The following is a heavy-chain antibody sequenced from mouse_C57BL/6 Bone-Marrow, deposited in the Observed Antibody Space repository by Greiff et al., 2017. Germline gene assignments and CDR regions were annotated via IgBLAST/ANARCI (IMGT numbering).Heavy chain of an antibody. J-gene: IGHJ4*01. CDR3: ASEDYYGSSLYYYAMGY. Sequence: QVQLQQSGAELAKPGASVKLYCKASGYTFTSYWMHWVKQRPGQGLEWIGYINPSSGYTKYNQKFKDKATLTADKSSSTAYMKLSSLTYEDSAVYYCASEDYYGSSLYYYAMGYWGQRTSVTVSS. CDR1: GYTFTSYW. CDR2: INPSSGYT. V-gene: IGHV1-7*01. D-gene: IGHD1-1*01.